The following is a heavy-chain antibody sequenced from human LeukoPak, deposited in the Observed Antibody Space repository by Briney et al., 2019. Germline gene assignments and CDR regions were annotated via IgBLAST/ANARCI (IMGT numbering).Heavy chain of an antibody. Sequence: GGSLRLSCAASGFTFSSYWMSWVRQAPGKGLEWVANIKQDGSEKYYVDSVKGRFTISRDNAKNSPYLQMNSLRAEDTAVYYCARGSMITFGGVIVWGQGTLVTVSS. D-gene: IGHD3-16*02. J-gene: IGHJ4*02. V-gene: IGHV3-7*01. CDR3: ARGSMITFGGVIV. CDR2: IKQDGSEK. CDR1: GFTFSSYW.